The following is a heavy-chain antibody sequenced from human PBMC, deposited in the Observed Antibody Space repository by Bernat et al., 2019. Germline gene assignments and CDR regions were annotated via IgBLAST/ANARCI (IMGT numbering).Heavy chain of an antibody. CDR2: INHSGST. CDR3: ARSGPYCSSTSCELATISGWFDP. J-gene: IGHJ5*02. CDR1: GGSFSGYY. D-gene: IGHD2-2*01. Sequence: QVQLQQWGAGLLKPSETLSLTCAVYGGSFSGYYWSWIRQPPGKGLEWIGEINHSGSTNYNPSLKSRVTISVDTSKNQFSLKLSSVTAADTAVYYCARSGPYCSSTSCELATISGWFDPWGQGTLVTVSS. V-gene: IGHV4-34*01.